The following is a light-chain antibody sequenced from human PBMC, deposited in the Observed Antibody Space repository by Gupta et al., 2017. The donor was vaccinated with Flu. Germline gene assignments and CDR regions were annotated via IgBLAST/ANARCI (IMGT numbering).Light chain of an antibody. Sequence: QSTLTQPASVSGSPGQSITISCPGTSSDVGGYNYVSWYQQHPGKAPKLMIYEVTVRPSGVYNRFSGSKAGNTASRTISGLQDEDDADYFCASYTTTSPWVFGGGTKLTVL. J-gene: IGLJ3*02. V-gene: IGLV2-14*01. CDR2: EVT. CDR3: ASYTTTSPWV. CDR1: SSDVGGYNY.